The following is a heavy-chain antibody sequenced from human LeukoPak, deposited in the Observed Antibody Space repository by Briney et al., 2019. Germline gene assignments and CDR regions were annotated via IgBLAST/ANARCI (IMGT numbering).Heavy chain of an antibody. D-gene: IGHD3-10*01. CDR3: AKVGPGSDYHYGMDV. Sequence: GTSLRLSCAVSGFAFSSLAMHWVRQAPGKGLEWVAFISYDGNNQYYADSVKGRFTISRDNSRNTLYLQMNSLRGEDTAVYYCAKVGPGSDYHYGMDVWGQGTTVTVSS. V-gene: IGHV3-30-3*01. CDR2: ISYDGNNQ. CDR1: GFAFSSLA. J-gene: IGHJ6*02.